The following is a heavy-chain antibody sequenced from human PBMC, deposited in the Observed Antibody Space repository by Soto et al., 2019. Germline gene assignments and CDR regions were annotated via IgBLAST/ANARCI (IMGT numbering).Heavy chain of an antibody. J-gene: IGHJ4*02. D-gene: IGHD1-1*01. CDR1: GGPFSSYG. V-gene: IGHV1-69*01. CDR2: IIPLFGTP. Sequence: QVLLMQSGAEVKKPGSSVKVSCTSSGGPFSSYGISWVRQVPGQGLEWLGGIIPLFGTPSYARKFQDRLTISADESTTTAYMELSSLTSEDTAMYFCARDGTIQMANFDFWSQGTLVTVSS. CDR3: ARDGTIQMANFDF.